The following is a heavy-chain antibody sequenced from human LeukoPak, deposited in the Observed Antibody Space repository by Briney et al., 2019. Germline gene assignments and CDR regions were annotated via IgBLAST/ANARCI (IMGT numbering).Heavy chain of an antibody. D-gene: IGHD6-6*01. V-gene: IGHV4-31*03. CDR2: IYYSGST. J-gene: IGHJ5*02. CDR1: GGSISSGGYY. CDR3: ARSIAARRGWFDP. Sequence: SETLSLTCTVSGGSISSGGYYWSWIRQHPGKGLEWIGYIYYSGSTYYNPSLKSRVTISVDTSKNQFSLKLSSVTAADTALYYCARSIAARRGWFDPWGQGTLVTVSS.